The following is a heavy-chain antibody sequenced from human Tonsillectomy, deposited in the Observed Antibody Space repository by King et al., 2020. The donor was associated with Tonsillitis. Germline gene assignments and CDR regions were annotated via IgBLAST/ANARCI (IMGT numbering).Heavy chain of an antibody. CDR1: GFTFSSYG. Sequence: VQLVESGGGVVQPGRSLRLSCAASGFTFSSYGMHWVRQAPGKGLEWVAVISNDGSNIHYADSVKGRFTISRDNSKNTLYLQMNSLRAEDTAVYYCAKAKVGTSCYYYLFDYWGQGTLVTVSS. CDR3: AKAKVGTSCYYYLFDY. J-gene: IGHJ4*02. V-gene: IGHV3-30*18. CDR2: ISNDGSNI. D-gene: IGHD5-12*01.